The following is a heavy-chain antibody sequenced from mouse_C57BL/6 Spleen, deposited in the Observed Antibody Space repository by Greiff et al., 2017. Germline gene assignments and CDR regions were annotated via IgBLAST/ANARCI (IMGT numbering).Heavy chain of an antibody. Sequence: VKLVESGPGLVAPSQSLSITCTVSGFSLTSYGVHWVRQPPGKGLEWLVVIWSDGSTTYNSALKSRLSISKDNTKSQVFLRMNSLQTDDTAMYYCARQYGSRGAWFAYWGQGTLVTVSA. CDR2: IWSDGST. D-gene: IGHD1-1*01. V-gene: IGHV2-6-1*01. CDR3: ARQYGSRGAWFAY. CDR1: GFSLTSYG. J-gene: IGHJ3*01.